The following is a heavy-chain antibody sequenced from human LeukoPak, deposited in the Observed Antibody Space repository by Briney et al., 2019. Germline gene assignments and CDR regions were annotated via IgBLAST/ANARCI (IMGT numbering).Heavy chain of an antibody. CDR3: ARDLRRTYTVDY. CDR1: GFTFNSHA. Sequence: GGSLRLSCAASGFTFNSHAMHWVRQAPGKGLEWVAFVSYDGRINSYADFVKGRFTISRDNSKNTLYLQMNSLRAEDTAPYFCARDLRRTYTVDYWGQGTLVTVSS. CDR2: VSYDGRIN. V-gene: IGHV3-30*04. D-gene: IGHD2-2*02. J-gene: IGHJ4*02.